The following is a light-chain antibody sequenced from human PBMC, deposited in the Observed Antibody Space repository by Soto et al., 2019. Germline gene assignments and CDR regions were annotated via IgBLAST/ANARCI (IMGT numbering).Light chain of an antibody. J-gene: IGKJ1*01. Sequence: DIQVTQSPPSLSASVGDRVTITCRASRDIDNSLAWYQQIPGKAPKLLIYAASTLQSGVPSRFRGSGSGTSFTLTISSLQPDDFATYYCQQYTDYLWTFGQGTKVDI. CDR1: RDIDNS. CDR3: QQYTDYLWT. V-gene: IGKV1-27*01. CDR2: AAS.